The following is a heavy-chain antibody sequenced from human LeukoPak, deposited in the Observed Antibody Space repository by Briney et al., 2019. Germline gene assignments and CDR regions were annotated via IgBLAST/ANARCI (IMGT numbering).Heavy chain of an antibody. CDR1: GFTFSDYY. V-gene: IGHV3-11*01. Sequence: GWSLRLSCAASGFTFSDYYMSWIRQAPGKGLEWVSYISSSGSTIYYADSVKGRFTISRDNAKNSLYLQMNSLRGEDTAVYYCATRGPYYDSSGYYSYWGQGTLVTVSS. J-gene: IGHJ4*02. D-gene: IGHD3-22*01. CDR2: ISSSGSTI. CDR3: ATRGPYYDSSGYYSY.